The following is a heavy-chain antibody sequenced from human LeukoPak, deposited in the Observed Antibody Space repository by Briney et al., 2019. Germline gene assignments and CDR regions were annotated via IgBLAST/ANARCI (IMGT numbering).Heavy chain of an antibody. CDR1: GFTVSSNY. J-gene: IGHJ6*03. D-gene: IGHD5-18*01. Sequence: PGGSLRLSCAASGFTVSSNYMSWVRQAPGKGLEWVSVIYSGGSTYYADSVKGRFTISRDNSKNTLYLQLNSLRAEDTAVYYCARSLRDTAMVYYYYYYYMDVWGKGTTVTVSS. V-gene: IGHV3-66*02. CDR2: IYSGGST. CDR3: ARSLRDTAMVYYYYYYYMDV.